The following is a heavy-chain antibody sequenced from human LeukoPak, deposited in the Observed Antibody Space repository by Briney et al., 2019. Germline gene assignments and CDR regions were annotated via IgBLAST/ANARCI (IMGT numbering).Heavy chain of an antibody. Sequence: KPGASVKVSCKASGYTFTSYDINWVRQAPGQGLEWMGWINPNSGGTNYAQKFQGRVTMTRDTSISTAYMELSRLRSDDTAVYYCATQKRYYYGSGSYYPIGDYWGQGTLVTVSS. D-gene: IGHD3-10*01. CDR1: GYTFTSYD. CDR2: INPNSGGT. V-gene: IGHV1-2*02. J-gene: IGHJ4*02. CDR3: ATQKRYYYGSGSYYPIGDY.